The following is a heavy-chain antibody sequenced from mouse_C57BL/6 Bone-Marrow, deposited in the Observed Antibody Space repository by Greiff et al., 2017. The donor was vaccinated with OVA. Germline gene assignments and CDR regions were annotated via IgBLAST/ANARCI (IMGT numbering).Heavy chain of an antibody. D-gene: IGHD1-1*01. Sequence: GGELVKPGASVKMSCKASGYTFTSYWITWVKQRPGQGLEWIGDIYPGSGSTNYNEKFKSKATLTVDTSSSTAYMQLSSLTSEDSAVYYCARGDYYGSSYAMDYWGQGTSVTVSS. J-gene: IGHJ4*01. V-gene: IGHV1-55*01. CDR3: ARGDYYGSSYAMDY. CDR2: IYPGSGST. CDR1: GYTFTSYW.